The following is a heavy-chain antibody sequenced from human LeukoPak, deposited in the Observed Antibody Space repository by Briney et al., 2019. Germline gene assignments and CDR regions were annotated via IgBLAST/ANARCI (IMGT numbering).Heavy chain of an antibody. V-gene: IGHV3-7*02. J-gene: IGHJ3*02. Sequence: GGSLRLSCAASGFTFSYYWMGWVRQAPGKGLEWVANIKQDGSEKYYVDSVRGRFTISRDNAKNLLFLQMNGLRAEDTALYYCARGRSITLLRGVAMSDGFDIWGQGAMVAVSS. CDR2: IKQDGSEK. D-gene: IGHD3-10*01. CDR3: ARGRSITLLRGVAMSDGFDI. CDR1: GFTFSYYW.